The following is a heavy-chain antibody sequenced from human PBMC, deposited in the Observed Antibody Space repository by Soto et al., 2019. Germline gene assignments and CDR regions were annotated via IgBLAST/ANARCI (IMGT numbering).Heavy chain of an antibody. D-gene: IGHD3-22*01. CDR3: ARSPDSSGYYPRRYYDGMDV. V-gene: IGHV4-4*02. CDR2: IYHSGST. CDR1: GGSISSSNW. Sequence: QVQLQESGPGLVKPSGTLSLTCAVSGGSISSSNWWSWVRQPPGKGLGWIGGIYHSGSTNYNPSLQSRVSISVDKSTNQFALKLSSVTAADTAVYYCARSPDSSGYYPRRYYDGMDVWGQGTTVTVSS. J-gene: IGHJ6*02.